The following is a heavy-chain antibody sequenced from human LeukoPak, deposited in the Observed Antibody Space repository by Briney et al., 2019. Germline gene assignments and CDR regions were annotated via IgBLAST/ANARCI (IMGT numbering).Heavy chain of an antibody. Sequence: GGSLRLPCAASGFTFSSYSMNWVRQAPGKGLEWVSYISSSSSTIYYADSVKGRFTISRDNSKNTLYLQMNSLRAEDTAVYYCATVQAGYCSGGSCYTDDYWGQGTLVTVSS. V-gene: IGHV3-48*01. J-gene: IGHJ4*02. CDR3: ATVQAGYCSGGSCYTDDY. D-gene: IGHD2-15*01. CDR2: ISSSSSTI. CDR1: GFTFSSYS.